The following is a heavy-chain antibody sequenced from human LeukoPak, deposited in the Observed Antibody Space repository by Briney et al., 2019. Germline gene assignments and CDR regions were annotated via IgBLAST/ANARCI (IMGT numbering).Heavy chain of an antibody. CDR1: GFTFSNYA. Sequence: PGGSLRLSCAASGFTFSNYAMNWVRQAPGKGLEWVSSISSSSSYIYYADSVKGRFTISRDNAKNSLYLQMNSLRAEDTAVYYCARDQGGSGSYYNDAFDIWGQGTMVTVSS. CDR3: ARDQGGSGSYYNDAFDI. J-gene: IGHJ3*02. CDR2: ISSSSSYI. V-gene: IGHV3-21*01. D-gene: IGHD3-10*01.